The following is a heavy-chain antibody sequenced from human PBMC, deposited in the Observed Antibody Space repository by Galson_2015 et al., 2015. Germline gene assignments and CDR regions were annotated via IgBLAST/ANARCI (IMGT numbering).Heavy chain of an antibody. CDR1: GYTFTSYY. CDR3: ARDRDGSGSYSPNYGTGMDV. CDR2: INPSGGST. J-gene: IGHJ6*02. D-gene: IGHD3-10*01. Sequence: SVKVSCKASGYTFTSYYMHWVRQAPGQGLEWMGIINPSGGSTSYAQKFQGRVTMTRDTSTSTVYMELSSLRSEDTAVYYCARDRDGSGSYSPNYGTGMDVWGQGTTVTVSS. V-gene: IGHV1-46*01.